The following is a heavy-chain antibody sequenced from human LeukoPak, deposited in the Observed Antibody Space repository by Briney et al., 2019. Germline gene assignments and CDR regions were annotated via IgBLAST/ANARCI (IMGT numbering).Heavy chain of an antibody. CDR3: ARGVRGRKWYYFDS. Sequence: SETLSLTCSVSGDSITSGDYYWTWIRQSPGEGLEWLEYIYHSGSTLYHPSLESRLSLSVDTSKNQFSLTLTSVTAADSAVFYCARGVRGRKWYYFDSWGRGTLVTVSS. CDR1: GDSITSGDYY. D-gene: IGHD2-15*01. J-gene: IGHJ4*02. V-gene: IGHV4-30-4*01. CDR2: IYHSGST.